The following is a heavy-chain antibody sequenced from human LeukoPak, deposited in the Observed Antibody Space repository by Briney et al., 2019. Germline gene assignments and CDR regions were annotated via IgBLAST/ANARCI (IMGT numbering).Heavy chain of an antibody. CDR1: GYTFSNYG. CDR2: ISSYNDNT. V-gene: IGHV1-18*01. D-gene: IGHD2-15*01. J-gene: IGHJ4*02. CDR3: ARVPPLGYCSGGSCYRFDY. Sequence: ASVKVSCKASGYTFSNYGISWVRQAPGQGLEWMGWISSYNDNTNYAQKLQGRVTITRDTSISTAYMELSSLRSEDTAVYYCARVPPLGYCSGGSCYRFDYWGQGTLVTVSS.